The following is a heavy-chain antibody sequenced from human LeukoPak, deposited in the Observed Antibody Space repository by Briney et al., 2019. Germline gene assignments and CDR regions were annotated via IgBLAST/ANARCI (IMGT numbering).Heavy chain of an antibody. CDR1: GYTLTELS. Sequence: GASVKVSCKVSGYTLTELSMHWVRQAPGKGREWMGGFDPEDGETICAQKFQGRVTMTEDTSTDTAYMELSSLRSEDTAVYYCATQVPYCSGGSCFDPFDYWGQGTLVTVSS. V-gene: IGHV1-24*01. D-gene: IGHD2-15*01. CDR2: FDPEDGET. J-gene: IGHJ4*02. CDR3: ATQVPYCSGGSCFDPFDY.